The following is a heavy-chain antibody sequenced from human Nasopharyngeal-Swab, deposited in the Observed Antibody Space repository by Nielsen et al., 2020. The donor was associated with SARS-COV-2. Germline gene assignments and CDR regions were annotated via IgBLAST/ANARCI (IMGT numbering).Heavy chain of an antibody. CDR3: AKSKGYTNSWNDY. Sequence: VRQAPGKGPEWVSVISGSGGSTYYADSVKGRFTTSRDNSKTTVHLQMDRLRVEDTAVYFCAKSKGYTNSWNDYWGQGTLVTVSS. V-gene: IGHV3-23*01. CDR2: ISGSGGST. J-gene: IGHJ4*02. D-gene: IGHD1-1*01.